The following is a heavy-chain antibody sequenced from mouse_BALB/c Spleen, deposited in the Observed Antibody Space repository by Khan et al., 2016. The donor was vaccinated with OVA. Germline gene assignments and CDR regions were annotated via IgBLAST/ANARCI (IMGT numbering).Heavy chain of an antibody. CDR2: IYWDDDK. V-gene: IGHV8-12*01. CDR3: ARNLYDYDPWFAY. D-gene: IGHD2-4*01. Sequence: ESGPGILQSSQTLSLTCSFSGFSLSTSGMGVSWIRQPSGKGLEWLAHIYWDDDKRYNPSLKSWLTISKDTSRNQVFLRITTVYTADSATYYCARNLYDYDPWFAYWGQGTLVTVSS. J-gene: IGHJ3*01. CDR1: GFSLSTSGMG.